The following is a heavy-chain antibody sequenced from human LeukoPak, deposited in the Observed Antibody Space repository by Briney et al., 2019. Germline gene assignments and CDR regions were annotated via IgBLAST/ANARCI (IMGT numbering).Heavy chain of an antibody. CDR3: ARDDNSGYYSGP. J-gene: IGHJ5*02. CDR2: ISPSSGGT. Sequence: GASVKVSCKASGYTFIDYYMHWVRQAPGQGLEWMGRISPSSGGTNYAQKFQGRVTMTRDTSISTAYMELSRLRSDDTAVYYCARDDNSGYYSGPWGQGTLVPVSS. D-gene: IGHD3-22*01. CDR1: GYTFIDYY. V-gene: IGHV1-2*06.